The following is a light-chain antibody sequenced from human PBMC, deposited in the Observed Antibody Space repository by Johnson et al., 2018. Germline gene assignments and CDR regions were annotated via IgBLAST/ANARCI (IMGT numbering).Light chain of an antibody. CDR2: ENN. J-gene: IGLJ1*01. CDR3: GTGDSSLSAGNV. CDR1: SSNIGNNY. V-gene: IGLV1-51*02. Sequence: QSVLTQPPSVSAAPGQKVTISCSGSSSNIGNNYVYWYQQLPGTAPKLLIYENNKRPSGIPDRFSGSKSGTSATLGITGLKTGDEADYYCGTGDSSLSAGNVFGTGTKVTVL.